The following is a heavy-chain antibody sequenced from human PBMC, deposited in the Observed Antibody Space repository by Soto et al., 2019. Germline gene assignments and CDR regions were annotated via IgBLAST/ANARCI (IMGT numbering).Heavy chain of an antibody. D-gene: IGHD3-10*01. CDR1: GGTFSSHV. CDR3: ARDLEFRDGNISHLDY. Sequence: QVQLVQSGAEVKKPGSSVKVSCKASGGTFSSHVFNWVRQAPGQGLEWMGGLMAIIGTANYAQKFQARVAMTADDSTRTAFMELISLRSEDTAVYYCARDLEFRDGNISHLDYWGQGTLVTVSS. V-gene: IGHV1-69*01. CDR2: LMAIIGTA. J-gene: IGHJ4*02.